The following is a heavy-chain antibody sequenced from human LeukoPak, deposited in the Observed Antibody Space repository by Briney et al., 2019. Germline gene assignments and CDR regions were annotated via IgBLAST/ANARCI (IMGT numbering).Heavy chain of an antibody. D-gene: IGHD5-24*01. CDR3: ARDSRDGYYYVGTDS. Sequence: RKSLRLSCPASGFTVGSSYMNWIRQAQGKGLEWVSLVSGGGDTFYADSVKGRFTISRHSSKNTLYLEIDSLKPEDTAVYFCARDSRDGYYYVGTDSWGQGTLVTVSS. CDR2: VSGGGDT. V-gene: IGHV3-53*04. J-gene: IGHJ4*02. CDR1: GFTVGSSY.